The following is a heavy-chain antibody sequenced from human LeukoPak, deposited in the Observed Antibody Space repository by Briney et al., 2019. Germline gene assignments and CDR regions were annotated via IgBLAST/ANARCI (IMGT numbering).Heavy chain of an antibody. CDR2: IYYSGST. J-gene: IGHJ4*02. CDR3: ARDVSGYSYGWTIDY. D-gene: IGHD5-18*01. V-gene: IGHV4-59*12. Sequence: SETLSLTCTVSGGSISSYYWSWIRQPPGKGLEWIGSIYYSGSTYYNPSLKSRVTISVDTSKNQFSLKLSSVTAADTAVYYCARDVSGYSYGWTIDYWGQGTLVTVSS. CDR1: GGSISSYY.